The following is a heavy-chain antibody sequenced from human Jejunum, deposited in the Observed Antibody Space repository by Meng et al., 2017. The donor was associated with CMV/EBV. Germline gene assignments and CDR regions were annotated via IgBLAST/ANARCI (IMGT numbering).Heavy chain of an antibody. CDR3: ARVTHSGSLSQSSY. D-gene: IGHD3-10*01. J-gene: IGHJ4*02. Sequence: QVQLVQSGPEVKKPGASVTVSCKASGYIFMSYGISWVRQAPGQGLEWVGWISAYNGNTNYVEKLQGRVTMTTDTSTSTAYMELTSLKSDDTAVYYCARVTHSGSLSQSSYWGQGTLVTVSS. V-gene: IGHV1-18*01. CDR1: GYIFMSYG. CDR2: ISAYNGNT.